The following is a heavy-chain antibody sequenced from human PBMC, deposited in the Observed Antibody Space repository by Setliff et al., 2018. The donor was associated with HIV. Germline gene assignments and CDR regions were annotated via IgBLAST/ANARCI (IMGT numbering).Heavy chain of an antibody. CDR3: ARAPPGIQNDAFDI. CDR2: IYYSGST. Sequence: SETLSLTCTVSGDSASNSRYYWSWIRQPPGKGLEWIGYIYYSGSTNYNPSLKSRVTISFDTSQNQFSLKLSSVTAADTAVFYCARAPPGIQNDAFDIWGQGAMVTVSS. V-gene: IGHV4-61*01. J-gene: IGHJ3*02. CDR1: GDSASNSRYY.